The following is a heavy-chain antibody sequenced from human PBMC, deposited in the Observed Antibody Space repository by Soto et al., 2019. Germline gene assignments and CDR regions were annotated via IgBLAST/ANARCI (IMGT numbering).Heavy chain of an antibody. CDR1: GYTFTSYG. Sequence: QVQLVQSGAEVKKPGASVKVSCKASGYTFTSYGISWVRQAPGQGLEWMGWISAYNGNTNYAQKLQGRVTMTTDTSTSTAYVELRSLRSDDTAVYYCARDHVVRGVITSNWFDPWGQGTLVTVSS. V-gene: IGHV1-18*01. CDR2: ISAYNGNT. D-gene: IGHD3-10*01. CDR3: ARDHVVRGVITSNWFDP. J-gene: IGHJ5*02.